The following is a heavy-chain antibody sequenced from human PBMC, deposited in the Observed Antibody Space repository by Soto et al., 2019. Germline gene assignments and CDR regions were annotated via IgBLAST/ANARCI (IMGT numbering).Heavy chain of an antibody. CDR3: AKEDYYDSSGYYDMGDAFDI. V-gene: IGHV3-23*01. CDR1: GFTFSSYA. CDR2: ISGSGGST. J-gene: IGHJ3*02. Sequence: GGSLRLSCAASGFTFSSYAMSWVRQAPGKGLEWVSAISGSGGSTYYADSVKGRFTISRDNSKNTLYLQMNSLRAEDTAVYYCAKEDYYDSSGYYDMGDAFDIWGQGTMVTVSS. D-gene: IGHD3-22*01.